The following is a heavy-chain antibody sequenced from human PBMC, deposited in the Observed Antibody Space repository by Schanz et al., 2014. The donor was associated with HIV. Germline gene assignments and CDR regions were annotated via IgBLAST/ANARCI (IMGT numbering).Heavy chain of an antibody. CDR3: AREAYYFDFWNGQYYYYGLDV. J-gene: IGHJ6*02. CDR2: ISGSSSTI. Sequence: EVQLVEPGGGLEQPGGSLRLSCEASGFTLSSYSMNWVRQAPGKGLEWISYISGSSSTIYYAGSVKGRFTISRDNAKNSLFLQMNSLKDDDTAVYYCAREAYYFDFWNGQYYYYGLDVWGQGTTVTVSS. V-gene: IGHV3-48*02. D-gene: IGHD3-3*01. CDR1: GFTLSSYS.